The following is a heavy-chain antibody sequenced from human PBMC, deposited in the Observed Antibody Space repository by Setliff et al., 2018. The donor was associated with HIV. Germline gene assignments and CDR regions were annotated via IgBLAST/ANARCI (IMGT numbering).Heavy chain of an antibody. CDR2: ISPQNGDR. J-gene: IGHJ4*02. CDR1: GYTFTDYF. D-gene: IGHD1-1*01. V-gene: IGHV1-2*02. CDR3: ARQLSNSLDH. Sequence: ASVKVSCKASGYTFTDYFIHWVRQAPGQGLEWMGWISPQNGDRKIPQRFRGRVTMTRDTSISTVYMELSGLTSGDTAVYFCARQLSNSLDHWGQGTLVTVSS.